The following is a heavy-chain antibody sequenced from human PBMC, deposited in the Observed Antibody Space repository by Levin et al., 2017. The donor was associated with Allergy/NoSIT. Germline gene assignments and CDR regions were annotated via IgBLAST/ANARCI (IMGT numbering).Heavy chain of an antibody. CDR1: GFTFSSYA. V-gene: IGHV3-30-3*01. J-gene: IGHJ4*02. Sequence: GESLKISCAASGFTFSSYAMHWVRQAPGKGLEWVAVISYDGSNKYYADSVKGRFTISRDNSKNTLYLQMNSLRAEDTAVYYCARTHVWGSPRGYFDYWGQGTLVTVSS. D-gene: IGHD3-16*01. CDR3: ARTHVWGSPRGYFDY. CDR2: ISYDGSNK.